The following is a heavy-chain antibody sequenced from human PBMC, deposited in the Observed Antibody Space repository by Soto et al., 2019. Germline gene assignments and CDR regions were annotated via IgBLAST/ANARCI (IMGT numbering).Heavy chain of an antibody. Sequence: QVQLVQSGAEVKKPGSSVKVSCKASGGTFSSYTISWVRQAPGQGLEWMGRIIPILGIANYAQKFQGRVTITADKSTSTAYMELSSLRSEDTAVYYCAGLVGASRSLGSVAFQHWGPGTLVTVS. V-gene: IGHV1-69*02. CDR3: AGLVGASRSLGSVAFQH. D-gene: IGHD1-26*01. CDR2: IIPILGIA. CDR1: GGTFSSYT. J-gene: IGHJ1*01.